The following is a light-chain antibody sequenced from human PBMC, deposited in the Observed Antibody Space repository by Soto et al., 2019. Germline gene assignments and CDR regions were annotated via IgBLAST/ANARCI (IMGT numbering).Light chain of an antibody. Sequence: EIVLTQSPGTLSLSPGERATLSCRASQSVSSSYLAWYQQKPGQAPRLLIYGASSRATGIPDRFSGSGSGTDFTLTISRLEPEAFAVYYCQQYGSSPGRTFGQGTKVEIK. CDR2: GAS. J-gene: IGKJ1*01. CDR3: QQYGSSPGRT. CDR1: QSVSSSY. V-gene: IGKV3-20*01.